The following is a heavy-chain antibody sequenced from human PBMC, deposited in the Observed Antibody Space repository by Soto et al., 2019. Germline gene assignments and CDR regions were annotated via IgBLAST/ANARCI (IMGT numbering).Heavy chain of an antibody. D-gene: IGHD3-16*01. CDR3: ARCGGGELLYIDV. CDR1: GCSIRSDFYY. V-gene: IGHV4-39*01. CDR2: TDTSGNT. Sequence: QLQLQESGPGLVKPSETLSLPCTFSGCSIRSDFYYWGWIRQTPGEGLEWIGSTDTSGNTYYTPSLSSRVTISGAAAKKPVALNLSAVPAADTAIYYCARCGGGELLYIDVCGQGTTVIVAS. J-gene: IGHJ6*03.